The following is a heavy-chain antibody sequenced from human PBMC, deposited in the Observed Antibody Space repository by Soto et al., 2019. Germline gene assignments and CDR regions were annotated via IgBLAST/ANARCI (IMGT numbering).Heavy chain of an antibody. D-gene: IGHD3-22*01. CDR1: GGTSSSYA. V-gene: IGHV1-69*13. J-gene: IGHJ3*02. CDR3: ASNYYDSSAYHNAFDI. CDR2: IIPIFGTA. Sequence: SVKVSCKASGGTSSSYAISWVRQAPGQGLEWMGGIIPIFGTANYAQKFQGRVTITADESTSTAYMELSSLRSEDTAVYYCASNYYDSSAYHNAFDIWGQGTMVTVSS.